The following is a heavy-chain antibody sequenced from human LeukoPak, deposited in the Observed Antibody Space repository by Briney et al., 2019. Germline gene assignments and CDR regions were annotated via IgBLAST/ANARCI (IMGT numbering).Heavy chain of an antibody. D-gene: IGHD3-3*01. J-gene: IGHJ5*02. CDR3: ARDFGSGYYRNWFDP. CDR2: ISSSGSTI. Sequence: GGSLSLSCAASVFTFSDYYMSGIRPAPAKGREWVSYISSSGSTIYYADSVKGRVTISRDNAKNSLYLQMTSLRAEDTAVYYCARDFGSGYYRNWFDPWGQGTLVTVSS. V-gene: IGHV3-11*04. CDR1: VFTFSDYY.